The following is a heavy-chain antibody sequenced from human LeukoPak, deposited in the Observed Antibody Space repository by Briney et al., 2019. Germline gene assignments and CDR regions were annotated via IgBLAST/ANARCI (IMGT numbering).Heavy chain of an antibody. CDR2: IYPGDSDT. J-gene: IGHJ2*01. CDR1: GYMFTSNW. V-gene: IGHV5-51*01. CDR3: ARMSIAARTRYFDL. D-gene: IGHD6-6*01. Sequence: RGESLKISCKGSGYMFTSNWIGWVRQMPGKGLEWMGIIYPGDSDTRYSPSFRGQVTISADKSISTAYLQWSSLKASVTAMYYCARMSIAARTRYFDLWGRGTLVTVPS.